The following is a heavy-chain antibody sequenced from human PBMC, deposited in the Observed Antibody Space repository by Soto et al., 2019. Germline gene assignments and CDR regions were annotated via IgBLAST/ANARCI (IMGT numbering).Heavy chain of an antibody. CDR2: IWFDGNKQ. Sequence: PGGSLRLSCAASGFTFGNYGMRWVRQAPGKGLEWVAVIWFDGNKQHYADSVKGRFTISRDNPKNTLYVQMTSLRAEDTAVYYGARGLQSLFDYWGQGNLVTVSS. CDR3: ARGLQSLFDY. J-gene: IGHJ4*02. CDR1: GFTFGNYG. V-gene: IGHV3-33*01.